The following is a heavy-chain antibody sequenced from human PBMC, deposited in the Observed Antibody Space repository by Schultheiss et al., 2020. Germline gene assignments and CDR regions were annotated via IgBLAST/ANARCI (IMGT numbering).Heavy chain of an antibody. Sequence: GGSLRLSCKASGYTFTSYDINWVRQATGQGLEWMGWMNPNSGNTGYAQKFQGRVTMTRNTSISTAYMELSRLRSEDTAVYYCARYSSSWSSFDYWGQGTLVTVSS. D-gene: IGHD6-13*01. CDR2: MNPNSGNT. CDR3: ARYSSSWSSFDY. CDR1: GYTFTSYD. V-gene: IGHV1-8*01. J-gene: IGHJ4*02.